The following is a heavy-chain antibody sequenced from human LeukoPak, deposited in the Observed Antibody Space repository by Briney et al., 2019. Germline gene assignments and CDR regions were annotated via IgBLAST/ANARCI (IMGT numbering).Heavy chain of an antibody. Sequence: SETLSLTCTVSGGSISSYYWSWIRQPPGKGLQWIGTIYHSGSTYYNPSLKSRVTISVDTSKNQFSLKLNSVTAADTAVYFCARERAYYDILPRWFDPWGQGILVTVSS. J-gene: IGHJ5*02. CDR2: IYHSGST. V-gene: IGHV4-59*12. CDR3: ARERAYYDILPRWFDP. D-gene: IGHD3-9*01. CDR1: GGSISSYY.